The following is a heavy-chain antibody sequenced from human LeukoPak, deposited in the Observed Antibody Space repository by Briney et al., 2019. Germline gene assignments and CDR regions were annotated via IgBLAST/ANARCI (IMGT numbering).Heavy chain of an antibody. Sequence: GGSLRLSCVASRFTFSNYWMSWVRQAPGKGLEWVANINQDGSKKRYAASMKGRFTISRDNAKESLYLLLNSLRAEDTAVYYCAKWGPYCVGDYCPALDSWGPGTLVTVSS. D-gene: IGHD2-21*02. V-gene: IGHV3-7*01. CDR1: RFTFSNYW. J-gene: IGHJ4*02. CDR3: AKWGPYCVGDYCPALDS. CDR2: INQDGSKK.